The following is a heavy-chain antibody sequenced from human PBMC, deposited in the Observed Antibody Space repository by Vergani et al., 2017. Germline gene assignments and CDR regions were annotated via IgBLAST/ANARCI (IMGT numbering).Heavy chain of an antibody. CDR3: ARRSITMVRGVTNYYYYGMDV. Sequence: QVQLVQSGGEVKKPGSSVKVSCKASGGTFSSYAISWVRQAPGQGLEWMGRIIPIVGTANYAQKFQGRVTITADESTSTAYMKLSSLRSEDTAVYYCARRSITMVRGVTNYYYYGMDVWGQGTTVTVSS. V-gene: IGHV1-69*11. J-gene: IGHJ6*02. CDR2: IIPIVGTA. D-gene: IGHD3-10*01. CDR1: GGTFSSYA.